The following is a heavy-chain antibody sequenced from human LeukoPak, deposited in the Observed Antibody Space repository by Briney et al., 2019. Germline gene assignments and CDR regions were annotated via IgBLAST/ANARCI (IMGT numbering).Heavy chain of an antibody. CDR3: ARDRGIAAAGDFDY. CDR2: IYTSGST. V-gene: IGHV4-4*07. Sequence: SETLSLTCTVSGGSISRYYWSWIRQPAGKGLEWIGRIYTSGSTNYNPSLKSRVTISVDKSKNQFSLKLSSVTAADTAVYYCARDRGIAAAGDFDYWGQGTLVTVSS. J-gene: IGHJ4*02. D-gene: IGHD6-13*01. CDR1: GGSISRYY.